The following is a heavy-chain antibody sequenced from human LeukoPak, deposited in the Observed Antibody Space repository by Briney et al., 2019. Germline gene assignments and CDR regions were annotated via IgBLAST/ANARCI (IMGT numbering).Heavy chain of an antibody. J-gene: IGHJ3*02. CDR1: GGSLSRGDYY. D-gene: IGHD3-22*01. CDR3: ARDGRYDSSGDPWAAFDI. V-gene: IGHV4-30-4*01. CDR2: IYYCGSN. Sequence: SETLSLTCTVSGGSLSRGDYYWSWLRQPPGTGLEWFGNIYYCGSNYYNPTLKSRVNISVDTSKNQFSLKLSSVTAADTAVYYCARDGRYDSSGDPWAAFDIWGQGTMVSVSS.